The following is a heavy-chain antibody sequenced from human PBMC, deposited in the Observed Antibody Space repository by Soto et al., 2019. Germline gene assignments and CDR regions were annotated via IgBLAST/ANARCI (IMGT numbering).Heavy chain of an antibody. CDR2: IYYSGST. CDR3: ARADGTMVRDAYYYYGMDV. J-gene: IGHJ6*02. Sequence: PSETLSLTCTVSGGCISSGDYYWSWIRHPPGKGLEWIGYIYYSGSTYYNPSLKSRVTISVDTSKNQSSLKLSSVTAADTAVYYCARADGTMVRDAYYYYGMDVWGQGTTVTVSS. V-gene: IGHV4-30-4*01. D-gene: IGHD3-10*01. CDR1: GGCISSGDYY.